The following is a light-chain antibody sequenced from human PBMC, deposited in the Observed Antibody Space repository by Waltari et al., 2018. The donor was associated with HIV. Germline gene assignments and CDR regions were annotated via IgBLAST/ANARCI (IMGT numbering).Light chain of an antibody. Sequence: IVLAQSPATLSLSPGERATLSCRASQTIGANKLAWYQQKPGQAPRLVIFGAFSRATAIPDMFSGSGSGTDFTLTISRLEPEDVAVYYCQQYDSPPRTFGQGTKVEIK. CDR2: GAF. CDR3: QQYDSPPRT. CDR1: QTIGANK. J-gene: IGKJ1*01. V-gene: IGKV3-20*01.